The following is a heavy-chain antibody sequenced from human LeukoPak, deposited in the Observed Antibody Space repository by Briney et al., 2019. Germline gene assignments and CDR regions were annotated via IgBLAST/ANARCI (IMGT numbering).Heavy chain of an antibody. CDR1: EFTFSSYW. V-gene: IGHV3-7*04. CDR2: IKQDGSKK. D-gene: IGHD5-24*01. CDR3: TRVGYIDEGIDY. Sequence: PGGSLRLSCAASEFTFSSYWMNWVRQAPGKGLEWVANIKQDGSKKSYVDSVKGRFTISRDNAKNSLYLQMNSLRAEDTAIYYCTRVGYIDEGIDYWGQGTLVTVSS. J-gene: IGHJ4*02.